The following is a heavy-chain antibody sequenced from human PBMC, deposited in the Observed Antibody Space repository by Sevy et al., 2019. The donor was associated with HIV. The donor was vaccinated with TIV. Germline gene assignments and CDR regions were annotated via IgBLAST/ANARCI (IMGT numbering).Heavy chain of an antibody. D-gene: IGHD1-26*01. CDR3: ARDLISGSYSQSLDY. J-gene: IGHJ4*02. Sequence: GGSLRLSCAASGFNFGSHAMHWVRQAPVKGLDWVAVISSDGNSQYSADSVKGRFTISRDNSKNTLYLQMDSLRVEDTAVYYCARDLISGSYSQSLDYWGQGTLVTVSS. V-gene: IGHV3-30*04. CDR1: GFNFGSHA. CDR2: ISSDGNSQ.